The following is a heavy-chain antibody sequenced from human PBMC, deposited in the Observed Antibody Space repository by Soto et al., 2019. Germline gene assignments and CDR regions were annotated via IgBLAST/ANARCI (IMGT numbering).Heavy chain of an antibody. CDR3: ARDVSKLDSLPRVY. Sequence: EVQLVESGGGLVKPGGSLRLSCAASGFTFSSYSMNWVRQAPGKGLEWVSSISSSSSYIYYADSVKGRFTISRDNAKNSLYLQMNSLRAEDTAVYYCARDVSKLDSLPRVYWGQGTLVTVSS. CDR1: GFTFSSYS. J-gene: IGHJ4*02. D-gene: IGHD1-1*01. CDR2: ISSSSSYI. V-gene: IGHV3-21*01.